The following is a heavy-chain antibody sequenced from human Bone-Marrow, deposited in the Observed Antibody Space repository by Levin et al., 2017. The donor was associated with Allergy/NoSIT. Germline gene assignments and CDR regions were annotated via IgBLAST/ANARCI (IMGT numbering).Heavy chain of an antibody. V-gene: IGHV3-23*01. CDR2: TSGSGATP. J-gene: IGHJ4*02. CDR1: GFTFSSYA. Sequence: GGSLRLSCEASGFTFSSYAMTWLRQTPGKGLEWVSSTSGSGATPYYADSVQGRFTISRDSSRNTLWLQMNSLRADNTALYYCAKGPNYGGNPDYFDSWGQGSQVTVSS. CDR3: AKGPNYGGNPDYFDS. D-gene: IGHD4-23*01.